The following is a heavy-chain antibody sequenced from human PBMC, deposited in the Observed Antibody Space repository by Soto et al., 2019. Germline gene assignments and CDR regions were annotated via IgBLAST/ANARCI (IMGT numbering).Heavy chain of an antibody. Sequence: PGGSLRLSCAASGFAFSSYGMHWVRQAPGKGLEWVAVIWYDGSNKYYADSVKGRFTISRDNSKNTLYLQMNSLRAEDTAVYYCARAGSLGSWFRAYMAVWGKGTTVTVSS. V-gene: IGHV3-33*01. CDR2: IWYDGSNK. CDR3: ARAGSLGSWFRAYMAV. D-gene: IGHD6-13*01. J-gene: IGHJ6*03. CDR1: GFAFSSYG.